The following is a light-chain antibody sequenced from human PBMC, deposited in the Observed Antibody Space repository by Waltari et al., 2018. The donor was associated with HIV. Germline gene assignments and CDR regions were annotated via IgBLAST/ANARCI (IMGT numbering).Light chain of an antibody. V-gene: IGKV3-15*01. CDR1: QSVSTN. Sequence: ELVMTQSPASLSVSPGERPTVSCRASQSVSTNLAWYQQRPGQAPRLLIYGASTRATGIPARFSGSGSGTEFALTISSLQSEDFAVYYCQQYSDWPPGTFGQGTNVEIK. J-gene: IGKJ1*01. CDR2: GAS. CDR3: QQYSDWPPGT.